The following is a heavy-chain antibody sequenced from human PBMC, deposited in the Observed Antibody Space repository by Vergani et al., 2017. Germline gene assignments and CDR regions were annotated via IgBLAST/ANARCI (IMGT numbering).Heavy chain of an antibody. J-gene: IGHJ6*03. V-gene: IGHV1-18*04. CDR2: IRADNGDT. CDR3: ARGGSIAAPSYLYYFYMDV. CDR1: GYTFFNYG. Sequence: QVQLVQSGPEMKQPGASVKVSCKASGYTFFNYGVNWIRRAPGQGFEWLGWIRADNGDTRYAPRLQDRLTLTTDSSTSTAYMELRGLRSDDTAVYYCARGGSIAAPSYLYYFYMDVWGKGTSVTVSS. D-gene: IGHD6-6*01.